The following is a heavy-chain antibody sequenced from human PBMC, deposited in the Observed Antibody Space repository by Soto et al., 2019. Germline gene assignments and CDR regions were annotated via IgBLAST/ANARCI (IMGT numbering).Heavy chain of an antibody. V-gene: IGHV1-18*01. CDR2: ISGYNGDT. CDR3: AKNGQPPYYYYGMDV. J-gene: IGHJ6*02. CDR1: GYTFSRYG. Sequence: QDQLVQSGPEVKKPGASVKVSCKTSGYTFSRYGISWVRQAPGQGLEWMGWISGYNGDTNYAQKVQGRVTMTIDTSTYTAYMELRSLTSDDTAIYYCAKNGQPPYYYYGMDVWGQGTTVTVSS. D-gene: IGHD2-8*01.